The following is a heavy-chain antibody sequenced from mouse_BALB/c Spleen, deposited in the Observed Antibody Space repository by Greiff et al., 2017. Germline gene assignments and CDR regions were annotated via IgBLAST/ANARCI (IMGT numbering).Heavy chain of an antibody. CDR1: GYSFTGYT. CDR3: ARRYYYGSSLDY. V-gene: IGHV1-18*01. J-gene: IGHJ2*01. Sequence: VQLQQSGAELVRPGSSVKISCKASGYSFTGYTMNWVKQSHGKNLEWIGLINPYNGGTSYNQKFKGKATLTVDKSSSTAYMELLSLTSEDSAVYYCARRYYYGSSLDYWGQGTTLTVSS. D-gene: IGHD1-1*01. CDR2: INPYNGGT.